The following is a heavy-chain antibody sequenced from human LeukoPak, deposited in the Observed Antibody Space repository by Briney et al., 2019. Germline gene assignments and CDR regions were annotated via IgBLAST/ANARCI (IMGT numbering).Heavy chain of an antibody. CDR2: IYYSGST. CDR1: GGSISSSSYY. CDR3: ASGGLLWFGEFQNYFDY. Sequence: SETLSLTCTVSGGSISSSSYYWGWIRQPPGKGLEWIGSIYYSGSTYYNPSLKSRVTISVDTSKNQFSLKLSSVTAADTAAYYCASGGLLWFGEFQNYFDYWGQGTLVTVSS. V-gene: IGHV4-39*01. J-gene: IGHJ4*02. D-gene: IGHD3-10*01.